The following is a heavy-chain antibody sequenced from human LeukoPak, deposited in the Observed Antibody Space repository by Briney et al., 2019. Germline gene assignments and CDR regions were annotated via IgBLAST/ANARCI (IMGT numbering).Heavy chain of an antibody. CDR2: ISSGGDTI. J-gene: IGHJ4*02. Sequence: PGGSLRLSCAASGFTFSDHYMTWIRQAPGKGLEWVSYISSGGDTIYYADSVKGRFTISRDNAKNSLYLQMNSMRAEDTAVYYCARDYGGSSPFDYWGQGTRVTVSS. CDR1: GFTFSDHY. V-gene: IGHV3-11*04. CDR3: ARDYGGSSPFDY. D-gene: IGHD4-23*01.